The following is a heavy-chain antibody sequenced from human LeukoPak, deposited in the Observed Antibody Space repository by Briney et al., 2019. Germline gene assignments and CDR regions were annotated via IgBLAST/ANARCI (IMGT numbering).Heavy chain of an antibody. Sequence: ASVKVSCKASGYTFTSYDINWVRQATGQGLEWMGWMNPNSGNTGYAQKFQGRVTMTRSTSISTAYMELSSLRSEDTAVYYCARTLRRGYGSGRRPSGYWGQGTLVTVSS. CDR3: ARTLRRGYGSGRRPSGY. CDR2: MNPNSGNT. D-gene: IGHD3-10*01. CDR1: GYTFTSYD. J-gene: IGHJ4*02. V-gene: IGHV1-8*01.